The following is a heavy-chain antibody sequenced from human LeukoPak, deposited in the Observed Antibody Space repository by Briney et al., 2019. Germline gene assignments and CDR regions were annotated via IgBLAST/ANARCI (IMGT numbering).Heavy chain of an antibody. Sequence: YPGGSLRLSCAASGFTFSSYAMSWVRQAPGKGLEWVSAISGSGGSTYYADSVKGRFTISRDNSKNPLYLQMNSLRAEDTAVYYCAKSIAARFTGYFDYWGQGTLVTVSS. J-gene: IGHJ4*02. CDR2: ISGSGGST. D-gene: IGHD6-6*01. CDR1: GFTFSSYA. V-gene: IGHV3-23*01. CDR3: AKSIAARFTGYFDY.